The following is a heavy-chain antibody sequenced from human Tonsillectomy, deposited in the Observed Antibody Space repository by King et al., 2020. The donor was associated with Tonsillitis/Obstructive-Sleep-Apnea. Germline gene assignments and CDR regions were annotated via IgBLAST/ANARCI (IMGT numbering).Heavy chain of an antibody. CDR3: ARAPSAARFDL. Sequence: QLQESGPGLVKPSGTLSLTCTVSGGSIRTYYWSWIRPPPGKGLEWIGYIYNSGSTNYNPSLKSRVTISVDTSKNQFSLKLSSVTAADTAVYYCARAPSAARFDLGGRGTLVTVSS. V-gene: IGHV4-59*01. CDR1: GGSIRTYY. CDR2: IYNSGST. D-gene: IGHD2-15*01. J-gene: IGHJ2*01.